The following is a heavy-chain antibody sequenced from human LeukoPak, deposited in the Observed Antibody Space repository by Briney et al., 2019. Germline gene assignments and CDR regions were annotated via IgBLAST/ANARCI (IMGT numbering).Heavy chain of an antibody. CDR1: GGSISSSSYY. CDR3: ARLGCSGGSCYYFDY. D-gene: IGHD2-15*01. CDR2: IHYSGST. J-gene: IGHJ4*02. Sequence: SETLSLTCTVSGGSISSSSYYWGWIRQPPGKGLEWIGSIHYSGSTYYNPSLKSRVTISVDTSKNQFSLKLSSVTAADTAVYYCARLGCSGGSCYYFDYWGQGTLVTVSS. V-gene: IGHV4-39*01.